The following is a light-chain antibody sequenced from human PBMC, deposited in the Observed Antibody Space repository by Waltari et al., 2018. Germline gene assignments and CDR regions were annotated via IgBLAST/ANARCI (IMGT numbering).Light chain of an antibody. CDR1: SGNIANNF. CDR2: DDD. V-gene: IGLV6-57*03. CDR3: QSYDINDHVI. J-gene: IGLJ2*01. Sequence: NFILTQPHSVSESPGRTVTISCARSSGNIANNFVQWYQHGPGTAPTVVIYDDDQRPSGVPDRFSGSIDRSSNSASLTISGLKTEDEADYYCQSYDINDHVILGEGTKLTVL.